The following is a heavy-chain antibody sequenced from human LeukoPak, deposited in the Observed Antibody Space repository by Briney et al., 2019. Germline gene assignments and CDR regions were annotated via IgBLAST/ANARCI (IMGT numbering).Heavy chain of an antibody. CDR1: GGTFSSYA. Sequence: SVKVSCKASGGTFSSYAISWVRQAPGQGLEWMGGIIPIFGTANYAQKLQGRVTMTTDTSTSTAYMELRSLRSDDTAVYYCARDFTVRGSGGYWGQGTLVTVSS. D-gene: IGHD3-10*01. CDR3: ARDFTVRGSGGY. CDR2: IIPIFGTA. V-gene: IGHV1-69*05. J-gene: IGHJ4*02.